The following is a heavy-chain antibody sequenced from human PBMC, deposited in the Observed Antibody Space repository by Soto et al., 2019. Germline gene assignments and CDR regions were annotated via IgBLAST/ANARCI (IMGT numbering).Heavy chain of an antibody. V-gene: IGHV1-8*01. CDR2: MNPNSGNT. D-gene: IGHD2-2*02. CDR3: ARGRVVPAAIRYYYGMDV. CDR1: GYTFTSYD. J-gene: IGHJ6*02. Sequence: VKVSGKASGYTFTSYDINWVRQATGQGLEWMGWMNPNSGNTGYAQKFQGRVTMTRNTSISTAYMELSSLRSEDTAVYYCARGRVVPAAIRYYYGMDVWGQGTTVTVSS.